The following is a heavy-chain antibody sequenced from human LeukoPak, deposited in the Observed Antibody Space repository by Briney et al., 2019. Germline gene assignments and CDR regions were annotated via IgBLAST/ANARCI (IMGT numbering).Heavy chain of an antibody. V-gene: IGHV1-69*02. CDR1: GGIFSSYT. D-gene: IGHD2-2*01. J-gene: IGHJ4*02. Sequence: VASVKVSCKASGGIFSSYTISWVRQAPGQGLEWVGRIIPLLGIANYAQKFQGRVTIIADKSTSTAYMELSSLRSEDTAVYYCARLPTTIFFDYWGQGTLVTVSS. CDR2: IIPLLGIA. CDR3: ARLPTTIFFDY.